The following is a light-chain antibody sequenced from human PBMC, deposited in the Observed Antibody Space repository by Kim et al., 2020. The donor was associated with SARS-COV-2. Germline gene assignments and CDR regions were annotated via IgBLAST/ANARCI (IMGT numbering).Light chain of an antibody. V-gene: IGKV3D-11*01. Sequence: PAAGATPSRTASPGVGISFAWYQQTPGPAPGLLIYDAGMRAAGIPDKVSGSGSGTDFALTIGSLAPEYFAVDYCHQRGSWHPALTFGGGTKVDIK. CDR2: DAG. J-gene: IGKJ4*01. CDR1: PGVGIS. CDR3: HQRGSWHPALT.